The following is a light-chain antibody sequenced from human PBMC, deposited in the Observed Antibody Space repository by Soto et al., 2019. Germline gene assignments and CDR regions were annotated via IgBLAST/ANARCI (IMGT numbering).Light chain of an antibody. CDR1: QSVSSN. J-gene: IGKJ5*01. CDR3: QQRSNWPPIT. V-gene: IGKV3-11*01. Sequence: EIVMTQSPATLSVSPGERATLSCRASQSVSSNLAWYQQKPGQAPRLLIYGASNRATGIPARFSGSGSGTDFTLTISSLEPEDSAVYYCQQRSNWPPITFGQGTRLEIK. CDR2: GAS.